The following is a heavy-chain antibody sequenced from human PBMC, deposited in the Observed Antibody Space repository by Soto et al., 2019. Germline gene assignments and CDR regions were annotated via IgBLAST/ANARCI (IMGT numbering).Heavy chain of an antibody. CDR2: ISSSSSYI. D-gene: IGHD6-13*01. Sequence: EVQLVESGGGLVKPGGSLRLSCAASGFTFSSYSMNWVRQAPGKGLEWVSSISSSSSYIYYADSVKGRFTISRDNAKNSLYLQMNSLRAEVTPVDYCARDLYSSSYKMHYCGMDVWRQGTTVTVSS. V-gene: IGHV3-21*01. CDR3: ARDLYSSSYKMHYCGMDV. J-gene: IGHJ6*02. CDR1: GFTFSSYS.